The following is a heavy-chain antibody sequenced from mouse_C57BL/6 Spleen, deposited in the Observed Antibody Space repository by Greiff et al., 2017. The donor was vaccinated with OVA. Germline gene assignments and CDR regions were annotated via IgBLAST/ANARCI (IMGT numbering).Heavy chain of an antibody. V-gene: IGHV1-50*01. Sequence: QVQLQQPGAELVKPGASVKLSCKASGYTFTSYWMQWVKQRPGQGLEWIGEIDPSDSYTNYNQKVKGKATLTVDTSSSTAYMQLSSLTSEDSAVYYCAREGRTGTHAMDDWGQGTSVTVSS. CDR3: AREGRTGTHAMDD. J-gene: IGHJ4*01. CDR1: GYTFTSYW. CDR2: IDPSDSYT. D-gene: IGHD4-1*01.